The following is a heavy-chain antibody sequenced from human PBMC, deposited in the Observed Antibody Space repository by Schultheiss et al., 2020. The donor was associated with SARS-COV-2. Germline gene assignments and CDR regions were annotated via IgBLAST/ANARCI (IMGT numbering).Heavy chain of an antibody. CDR2: IRSKAYGGTT. CDR1: GFTFGDYA. V-gene: IGHV3-49*04. CDR3: ARVYQLTDYYYYYGMDV. D-gene: IGHD2-2*01. Sequence: GGSLRLSCTASGFTFGDYAMSWVRQAPGKGLEWVGFIRSKAYGGTTEYAASVKGRFTISRDDSKSIAYLQMNSLRAEDTAVYYCARVYQLTDYYYYYGMDVWGQGTTVTVSS. J-gene: IGHJ6*02.